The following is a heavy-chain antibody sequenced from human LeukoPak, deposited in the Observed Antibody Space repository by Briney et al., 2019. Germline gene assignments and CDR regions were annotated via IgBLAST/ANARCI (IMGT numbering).Heavy chain of an antibody. CDR1: GGSISSSSYY. V-gene: IGHV4-39*07. CDR2: IYYSGST. Sequence: SETLSLTCTVSGGSISSSSYYWGWIRQPPGKGLEWIGSIYYSGSTNYNPSLKSRVTMSVDTSKNQFSLKLSSVTAADTAVYYCARAVSITIFGVVPDAFDIWGQGTMVTVSS. CDR3: ARAVSITIFGVVPDAFDI. J-gene: IGHJ3*02. D-gene: IGHD3-3*01.